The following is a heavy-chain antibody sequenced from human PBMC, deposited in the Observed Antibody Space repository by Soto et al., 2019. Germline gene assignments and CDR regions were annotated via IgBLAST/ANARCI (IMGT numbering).Heavy chain of an antibody. CDR1: GFTFSSYA. D-gene: IGHD3-10*01. CDR2: ISGSGGST. V-gene: IGHV3-23*01. Sequence: PGGSLRLSCAASGFTFSSYAMSWVRQAPGKGLEWVSAISGSGGSTCYADSVKGRFTISRDNSKNTLYLQMNSLRAEDTAVYYCAKNEPPGSTMVRGSPAYWGQGTLVTVSS. CDR3: AKNEPPGSTMVRGSPAY. J-gene: IGHJ4*02.